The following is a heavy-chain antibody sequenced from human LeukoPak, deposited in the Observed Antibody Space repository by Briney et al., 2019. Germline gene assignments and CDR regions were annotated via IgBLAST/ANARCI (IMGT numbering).Heavy chain of an antibody. D-gene: IGHD6-19*01. J-gene: IGHJ3*02. V-gene: IGHV4-38-2*02. CDR1: GYSISSNYN. CDR3: ARRKGGWYSDPFSPGAFDI. Sequence: PSETLSLTCSVSGYSISSNYNWAWIRPPPGKGLEWIGTFNPSGNTYYNPSLKSRITISVDTSKNQFSLKLSSVTAADTAVYYCARRKGGWYSDPFSPGAFDIWGQGTMVTVSS. CDR2: FNPSGNT.